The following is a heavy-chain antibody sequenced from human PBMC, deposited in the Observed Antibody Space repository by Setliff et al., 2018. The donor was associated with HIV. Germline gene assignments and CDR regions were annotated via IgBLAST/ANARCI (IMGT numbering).Heavy chain of an antibody. CDR3: APLGGSRFYFDY. J-gene: IGHJ4*02. D-gene: IGHD3-3*01. CDR1: GFTFSSYE. Sequence: GSLRLSCAASGFTFSSYEMNWVRQAPGKGLEWVSYIGRSVTGIYYADSVKGRFTISIDNAKNSLYLQMNSLRAEDTAVYYCAPLGGSRFYFDYWGQGTLVTVSS. V-gene: IGHV3-48*03. CDR2: IGRSVTGI.